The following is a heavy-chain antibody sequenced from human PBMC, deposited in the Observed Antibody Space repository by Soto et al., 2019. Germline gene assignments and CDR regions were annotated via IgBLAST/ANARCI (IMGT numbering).Heavy chain of an antibody. J-gene: IGHJ5*01. CDR1: GFTFSSYA. CDR3: AKDRTSAGTTVRFDP. Sequence: EVQLLESGGNLVQPGGSLRLSRAASGFTFSSYAMSWVRQVSGKGLEWVSSISGSGGSTYYADSVKGRFTISRDNSKNTLSLLMNSLTAEDTAVYYCAKDRTSAGTTVRFDPWGQGTLVTVSS. D-gene: IGHD1-1*01. CDR2: ISGSGGST. V-gene: IGHV3-23*01.